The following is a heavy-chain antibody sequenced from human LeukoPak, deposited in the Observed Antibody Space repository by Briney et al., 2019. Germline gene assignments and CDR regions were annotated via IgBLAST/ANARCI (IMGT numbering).Heavy chain of an antibody. Sequence: GASVKVSCKVSGYTLTELSMHWVRQAPGKGLEWMGWMNPNSGNTGYAQKFQGRVTMTRNTSISTAYMELSSLRSEDTAVYYCAREVGYYGSGSYNWFDPWGQGTLVTVSS. J-gene: IGHJ5*02. D-gene: IGHD3-10*01. CDR3: AREVGYYGSGSYNWFDP. CDR2: MNPNSGNT. CDR1: GYTLTELS. V-gene: IGHV1-8*01.